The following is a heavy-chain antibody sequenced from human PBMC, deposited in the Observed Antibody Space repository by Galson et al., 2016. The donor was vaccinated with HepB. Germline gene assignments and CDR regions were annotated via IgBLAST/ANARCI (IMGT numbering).Heavy chain of an antibody. D-gene: IGHD3-3*01. V-gene: IGHV1-18*01. J-gene: IGHJ6*02. CDR2: ISTYNGNT. CDR1: GYPFSSYG. CDR3: ARDRRYRGYDLEFWVNYFYYGMDV. Sequence: SVKVSCKASGYPFSSYGFVWVRQAPGQGLEWMGWISTYNGNTKYAQNLQGRVTMTTDTSTRTAYMELRSLRSDDTAVYYCARDRRYRGYDLEFWVNYFYYGMDVWGQGTTVTVSS.